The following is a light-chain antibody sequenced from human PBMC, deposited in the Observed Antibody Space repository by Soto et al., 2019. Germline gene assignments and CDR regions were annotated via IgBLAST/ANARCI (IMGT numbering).Light chain of an antibody. Sequence: DIQMTQSPSSLSASVGDRVTISCRASQVITTYLAWYQQKPGKVPKLLIYAASTLQSGVPSRFSGSGSGTDFTLTINNLQPEDVATYYCQRYNSVPFTFGPGTKVDIK. V-gene: IGKV1-27*01. CDR1: QVITTY. J-gene: IGKJ3*01. CDR2: AAS. CDR3: QRYNSVPFT.